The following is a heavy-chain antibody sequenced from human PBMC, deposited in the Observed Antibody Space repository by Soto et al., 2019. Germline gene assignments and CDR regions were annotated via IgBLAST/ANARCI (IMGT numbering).Heavy chain of an antibody. CDR1: GFTFSSYA. CDR2: ISGSGGST. Sequence: PGGSLRLSCAASGFTFSSYAMSWVRQAPGKGLEWVSAISGSGGSTYYAEYVKGRFTISRDNSKNKLYLQMNSLRAEDTSVYFCVKGTVRERYYDYIWGSPINWFDPWGQGT. J-gene: IGHJ5*02. D-gene: IGHD3-16*01. CDR3: VKGTVRERYYDYIWGSPINWFDP. V-gene: IGHV3-23*01.